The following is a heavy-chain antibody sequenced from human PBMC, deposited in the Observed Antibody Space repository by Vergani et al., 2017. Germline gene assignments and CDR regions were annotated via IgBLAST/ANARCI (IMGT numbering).Heavy chain of an antibody. Sequence: QVKLQESGPGLVKPSETLSLTCTVSGASVNSYYWSWIRQPPGKGLEWMGYVSFRGDTLYDPSDKGRMTISLNTSSNQFSLYLTSVTAADTAVYYCARSRIYYGAGSPDYWGQGTLVTVSS. D-gene: IGHD3-10*01. CDR1: GASVNSYY. CDR2: VSFRGDT. V-gene: IGHV4-59*02. CDR3: ARSRIYYGAGSPDY. J-gene: IGHJ4*02.